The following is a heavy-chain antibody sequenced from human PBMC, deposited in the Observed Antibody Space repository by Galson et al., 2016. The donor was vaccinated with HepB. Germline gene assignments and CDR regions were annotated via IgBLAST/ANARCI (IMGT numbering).Heavy chain of an antibody. CDR3: ARDATRHGYNDGQLDY. J-gene: IGHJ4*02. CDR2: ISDDANSK. CDR1: GFTFSRYT. Sequence: SLRLSCAASGFTFSRYTVHWVRQAPGKGLEWLAVISDDANSKYYTDSVKARFTISRDNSKNSLYLQMNSLRTEDTAVYYCARDATRHGYNDGQLDYWGQGTLVTVSS. D-gene: IGHD5-24*01. V-gene: IGHV3-30-3*01.